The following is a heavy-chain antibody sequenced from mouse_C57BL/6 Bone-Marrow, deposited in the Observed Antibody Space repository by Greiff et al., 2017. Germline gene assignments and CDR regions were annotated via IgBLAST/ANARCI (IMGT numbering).Heavy chain of an antibody. D-gene: IGHD1-1*01. V-gene: IGHV5-4*01. J-gene: IGHJ3*01. Sequence: EVHLVESGGGLVKPGGSLKLSCAASGFTFSSYAMSWVRQTPEKRLEWVATISDGGSYTYYPDNVKGRFTISRDNAKNNLYLQMSHLKSEDTAMYYCARDLITTVQFAYWGQGTLVTVSA. CDR3: ARDLITTVQFAY. CDR1: GFTFSSYA. CDR2: ISDGGSYT.